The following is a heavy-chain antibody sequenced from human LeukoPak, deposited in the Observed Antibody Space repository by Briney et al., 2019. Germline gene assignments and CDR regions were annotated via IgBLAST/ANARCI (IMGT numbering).Heavy chain of an antibody. CDR2: INPNTGGS. J-gene: IGHJ4*02. Sequence: SVTVSCKASGYTFTSYGISWVRQAPGQGLAWMGWINPNTGGSQSAQKFQGRVTMNRDTSISTAYMELRSLRSDDTAVYYCARVWIAGELLGWLGFWGQGSLVTVSS. CDR1: GYTFTSYG. D-gene: IGHD6-19*01. CDR3: ARVWIAGELLGWLGF. V-gene: IGHV1-2*02.